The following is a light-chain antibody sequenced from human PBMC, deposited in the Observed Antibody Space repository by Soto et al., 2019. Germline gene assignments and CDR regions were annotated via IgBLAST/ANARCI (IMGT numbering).Light chain of an antibody. J-gene: IGKJ4*01. V-gene: IGKV3-15*01. CDR2: ATS. CDR3: QQYGDWPLT. CDR1: QSVGNN. Sequence: EIVLKQSPATLSVSPGERATLSCRASQSVGNNFAWYPQKPGQAPRLLIFATSTRATGVPARFSGSVSGTEFTLTISSLQSEDFAVYYCQQYGDWPLTFGGGAKVEIE.